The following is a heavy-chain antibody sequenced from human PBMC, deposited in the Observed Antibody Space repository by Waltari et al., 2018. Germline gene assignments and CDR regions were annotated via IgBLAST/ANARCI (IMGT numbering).Heavy chain of an antibody. D-gene: IGHD1-1*01. J-gene: IGHJ4*02. CDR3: ARLWNGPDS. CDR2: IEADGGEK. CDR1: GFTFRNHW. Sequence: EVQLVESGGGLVQPGGSLRVSCAASGFTFRNHWMSWVRQPPGKGLEWVANIEADGGEKNYVDSVKGRFTISRDNAQNSVHLQMNSLRPEDTAVYYCARLWNGPDSWGQGALVTVSS. V-gene: IGHV3-7*03.